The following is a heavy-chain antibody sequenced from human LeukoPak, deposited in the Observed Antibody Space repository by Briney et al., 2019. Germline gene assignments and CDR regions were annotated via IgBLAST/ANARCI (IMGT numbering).Heavy chain of an antibody. D-gene: IGHD6-13*01. CDR1: GGSISSSPYY. V-gene: IGHV4-39*07. CDR2: INHSGST. J-gene: IGHJ4*02. Sequence: SETLSLTCTVSGGSISSSPYYWGWIRQPPGKGLEWIGEINHSGSTNYNPSLKSRVTISVDTSKNQFSLKLSSVTAADTAVYYCARPMYSSSWPFFDYWGQGTLVTVSS. CDR3: ARPMYSSSWPFFDY.